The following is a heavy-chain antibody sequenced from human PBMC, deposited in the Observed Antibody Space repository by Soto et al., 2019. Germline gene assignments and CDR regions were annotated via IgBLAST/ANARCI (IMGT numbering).Heavy chain of an antibody. D-gene: IGHD1-26*01. J-gene: IGHJ4*02. Sequence: EVQLVESGGGLVQPGGSLRLSCVASGFIFNSYSMNWVRQAPGKGLEWISYINSGSTSVFYADSVKGRFTISRDNAKNSLYLQMNSLRAGHTAVYYCASSASPDAYWGQGTLVTVSS. V-gene: IGHV3-48*01. CDR3: ASSASPDAY. CDR1: GFIFNSYS. CDR2: INSGSTSV.